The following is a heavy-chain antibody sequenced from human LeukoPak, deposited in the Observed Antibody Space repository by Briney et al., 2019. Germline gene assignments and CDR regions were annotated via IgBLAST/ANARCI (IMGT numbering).Heavy chain of an antibody. Sequence: ASVKVSCKASGYTFTNYDINWVRQATRQGLEWMGWMNPNSGNTGYAQKFQGRVTITRNTSISTAYMELSSLRSEDTAVYYCARVTAYFYYYMDVWGKGTTVTVSS. D-gene: IGHD1-14*01. CDR2: MNPNSGNT. CDR1: GYTFTNYD. V-gene: IGHV1-8*03. CDR3: ARVTAYFYYYMDV. J-gene: IGHJ6*03.